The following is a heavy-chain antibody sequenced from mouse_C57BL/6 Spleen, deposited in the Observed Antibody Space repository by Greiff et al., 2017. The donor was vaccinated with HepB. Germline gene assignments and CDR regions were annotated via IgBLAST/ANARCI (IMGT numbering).Heavy chain of an antibody. CDR3: AREGHSQRYFDV. V-gene: IGHV1-69*01. Sequence: QVQLKQPGAELVMPGASVKLSCKASGYTFTSYWMHWVKQRPGQGLEWIGEIDPSDSYTNYNQKFKGKSTLTVDKSSSTAYMQLSSLTSEDSAVYYCAREGHSQRYFDVWGTGTTVTVSS. D-gene: IGHD3-1*01. CDR2: IDPSDSYT. J-gene: IGHJ1*03. CDR1: GYTFTSYW.